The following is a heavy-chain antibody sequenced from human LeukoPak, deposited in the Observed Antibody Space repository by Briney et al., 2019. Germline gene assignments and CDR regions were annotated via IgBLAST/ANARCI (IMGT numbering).Heavy chain of an antibody. Sequence: PSETLSLTCTVSGGPITSSAYYWVWVRQSPGKGLEWIGSIYNDGDTYYNPSFESRVTIAIETSKNQFSLRLTSVTAADTAVYYCTSRDFRLPLDAFDVWGQGTRVAVSS. V-gene: IGHV4-39*01. CDR1: GGPITSSAYY. CDR3: TSRDFRLPLDAFDV. D-gene: IGHD3/OR15-3a*01. J-gene: IGHJ3*01. CDR2: IYNDGDT.